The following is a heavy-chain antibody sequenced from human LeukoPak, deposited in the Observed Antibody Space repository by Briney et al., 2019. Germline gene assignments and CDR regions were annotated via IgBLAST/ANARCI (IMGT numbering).Heavy chain of an antibody. CDR2: ISSSSSYI. V-gene: IGHV3-21*01. Sequence: GGSLRLSCAGSGFMFSSYWMSWVRQAPGKGLEWVSSISSSSSYIYYADSVKGRFTISRDNAKNSLYLQMNSLRAEDTAVYYCARAAYSGYDWDYWGQGTLVTVSS. CDR1: GFMFSSYW. J-gene: IGHJ4*02. CDR3: ARAAYSGYDWDY. D-gene: IGHD5-12*01.